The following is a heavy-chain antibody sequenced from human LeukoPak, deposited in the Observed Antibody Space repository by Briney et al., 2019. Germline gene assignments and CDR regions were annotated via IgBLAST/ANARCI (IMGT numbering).Heavy chain of an antibody. D-gene: IGHD6-13*01. V-gene: IGHV3-48*01. CDR1: GFTFSSYS. CDR2: ISTSGSNI. J-gene: IGHJ4*02. Sequence: GGSLRLSCAASGFTFSSYSMNWVRQAPGKGLEWVSYISTSGSNIYYADSVKGRFSISRDNAKNSLYLQMNSLRAEDTAVYYCASSRGSWPDYFDYWGQGTLVTVSS. CDR3: ASSRGSWPDYFDY.